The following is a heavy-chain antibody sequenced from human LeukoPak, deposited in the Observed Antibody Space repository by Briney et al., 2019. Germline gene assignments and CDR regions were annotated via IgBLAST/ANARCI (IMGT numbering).Heavy chain of an antibody. Sequence: PGRSLRLSCAASELAFTSYELNCVRQAPGRGLEWVSYISSSGNTISYADSVKGRFTISRDNAKNSLYLQVISLRAEDTAVYYCARGPSIAARYDAFDIWGQGTMVTVSS. CDR2: ISSSGNTI. CDR1: ELAFTSYE. CDR3: ARGPSIAARYDAFDI. J-gene: IGHJ3*02. D-gene: IGHD6-6*01. V-gene: IGHV3-48*03.